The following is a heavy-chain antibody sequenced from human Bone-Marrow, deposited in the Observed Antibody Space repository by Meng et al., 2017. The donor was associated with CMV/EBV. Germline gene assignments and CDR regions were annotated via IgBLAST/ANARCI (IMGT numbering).Heavy chain of an antibody. J-gene: IGHJ5*02. V-gene: IGHV1-69*05. D-gene: IGHD2-2*02. CDR2: SIPIFGTA. CDR1: GGTVSSYA. Sequence: SVNVACKASGGTVSSYAISWVRQAPGQGLEWMGGSIPIFGTANYAQKFQGRVTITTDESTSTAYMELSSLRSEDTAVYYCARVYRGDQLLYSTGRWFDPWGQGTLVTVSS. CDR3: ARVYRGDQLLYSTGRWFDP.